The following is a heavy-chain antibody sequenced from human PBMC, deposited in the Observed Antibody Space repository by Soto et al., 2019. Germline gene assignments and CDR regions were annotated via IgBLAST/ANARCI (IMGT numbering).Heavy chain of an antibody. CDR2: IWYDGSNK. Sequence: GGSLRLSCAASGFTFSSYGMHWVRQAPGKGLEWVAVIWYDGSNKYYADSVKGRFTISRDNSKNTLYLQMNSLRAEDTAVYYCARGFRYSSGWGPVRDAFDIWGQGTMVTVSS. V-gene: IGHV3-33*01. CDR3: ARGFRYSSGWGPVRDAFDI. D-gene: IGHD6-19*01. J-gene: IGHJ3*02. CDR1: GFTFSSYG.